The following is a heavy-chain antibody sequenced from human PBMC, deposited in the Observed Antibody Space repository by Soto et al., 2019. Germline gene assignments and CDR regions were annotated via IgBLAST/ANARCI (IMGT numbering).Heavy chain of an antibody. D-gene: IGHD3-3*01. J-gene: IGHJ6*03. CDR1: GYTFTSYD. Sequence: ASVKVSCKASGYTFTSYDINWVRQATGQGLEWMGWMNPNSGNTGYAQKFQGRVTMTRNTSISTAYMELSSLRSEDTAVYYCARGREYYDFWSGYYMADYMDVWGKGTTVTVSS. CDR3: ARGREYYDFWSGYYMADYMDV. CDR2: MNPNSGNT. V-gene: IGHV1-8*01.